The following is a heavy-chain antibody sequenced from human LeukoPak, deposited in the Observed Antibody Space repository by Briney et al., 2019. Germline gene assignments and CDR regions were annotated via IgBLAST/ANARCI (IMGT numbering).Heavy chain of an antibody. V-gene: IGHV4-39*01. J-gene: IGHJ4*02. CDR2: IYYSGST. CDR3: ARSDSPGIAAAGFDY. Sequence: SETLSLTCTVSGGSISSSSYYWGWIRQPPGKGLEWIGIIYYSGSTYYNPSLKSRVTISVDTSKNQLSLKLSSVTAADTAVYYCARSDSPGIAAAGFDYWGQGTLVTVSS. D-gene: IGHD6-13*01. CDR1: GGSISSSSYY.